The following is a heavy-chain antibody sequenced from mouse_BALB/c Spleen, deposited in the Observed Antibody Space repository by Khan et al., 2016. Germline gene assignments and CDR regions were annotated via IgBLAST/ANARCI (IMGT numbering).Heavy chain of an antibody. J-gene: IGHJ1*01. CDR1: GYIFTSYW. Sequence: QVQLQQSGAELVRPGASVKLSCKTSGYIFTSYWIHWVNKRSGQGLEWIARIYPGTGSTYYNEKFKGKTTLTADKSSSTAYMQLSSLRSEDSDVYFCGRSGSKYWYFDVWGAGTTVTVSS. V-gene: IGHV1S132*01. CDR2: IYPGTGST. CDR3: GRSGSKYWYFDV. D-gene: IGHD1-1*01.